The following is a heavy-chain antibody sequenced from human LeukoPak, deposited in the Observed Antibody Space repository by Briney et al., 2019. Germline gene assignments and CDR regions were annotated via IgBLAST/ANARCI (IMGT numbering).Heavy chain of an antibody. V-gene: IGHV1-69*13. Sequence: GASVKVSCKASGGTFSSYAISWVRQAPGQGLEWMGGIIPIFGTANYAQKFQGRVTITADESTSTAYMELSSLRSEDTAVYYCARGGTGYCSSTSCYTGDYWGQGTLVTVSS. D-gene: IGHD2-2*02. J-gene: IGHJ4*02. CDR1: GGTFSSYA. CDR3: ARGGTGYCSSTSCYTGDY. CDR2: IIPIFGTA.